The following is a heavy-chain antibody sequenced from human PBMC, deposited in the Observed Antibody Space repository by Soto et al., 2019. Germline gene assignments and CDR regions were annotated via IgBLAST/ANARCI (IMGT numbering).Heavy chain of an antibody. J-gene: IGHJ6*02. CDR1: GFTFVNHA. CDR3: TTELPWDV. V-gene: IGHV3-15*01. Sequence: PXXFHRLSYAASGFTFVNHAMRWVRQAPGKGLEWVGRIKSKTHGGTIDYATSVKGRFTISRDDSKNTLYLKMTSLKTEDTAVYYCTTELPWDVWGQGTTVTVSS. CDR2: IKSKTHGGTI. D-gene: IGHD3-10*01.